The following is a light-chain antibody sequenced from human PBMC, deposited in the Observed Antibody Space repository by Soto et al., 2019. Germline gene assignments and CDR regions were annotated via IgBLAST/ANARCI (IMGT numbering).Light chain of an antibody. CDR2: GAS. CDR3: QQYNNWVT. Sequence: EIVLTQSPGTLSLSPGERATLSCRASQSVSSSYLVWFQQKSGRAPRLLIYGASSRATGIPARFSGSGSGTEFTLTISSLQSEDFAVYYCQQYNNWVTFGQGTRLEIK. V-gene: IGKV3-15*01. J-gene: IGKJ5*01. CDR1: QSVSSSY.